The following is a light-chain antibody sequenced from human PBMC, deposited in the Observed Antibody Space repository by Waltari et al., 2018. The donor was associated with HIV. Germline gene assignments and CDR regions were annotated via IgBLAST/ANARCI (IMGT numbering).Light chain of an antibody. CDR3: QKYNSAPWT. CDR2: AAS. J-gene: IGKJ1*01. Sequence: DIQMTQSPSSLSASVGDRVTITCRASQGISNYLAWYQQKPGKVPKLLIYAASTLQSGVPSRFSGRGSGTDFTLTISSLQPEDVATNYCQKYNSAPWTFGQGTKVEIK. CDR1: QGISNY. V-gene: IGKV1-27*01.